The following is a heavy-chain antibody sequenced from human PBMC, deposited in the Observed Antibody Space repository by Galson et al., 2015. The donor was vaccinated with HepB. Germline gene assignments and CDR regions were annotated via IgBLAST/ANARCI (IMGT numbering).Heavy chain of an antibody. Sequence: SLRLSCAASGFTFSSYSMNWVRQAPGKGLEWVSYISSSSSTIYYADSVKGRFTISRDNAKNSLYLQMNSLRAEDTAVYYCARVCANSSGWFRYYYGMDVWGQGTTVTVSS. J-gene: IGHJ6*02. CDR1: GFTFSSYS. CDR3: ARVCANSSGWFRYYYGMDV. CDR2: ISSSSSTI. D-gene: IGHD6-19*01. V-gene: IGHV3-48*01.